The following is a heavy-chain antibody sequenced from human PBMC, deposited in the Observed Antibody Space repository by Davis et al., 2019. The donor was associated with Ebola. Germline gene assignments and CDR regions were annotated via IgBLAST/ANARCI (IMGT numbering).Heavy chain of an antibody. V-gene: IGHV1-46*01. J-gene: IGHJ6*02. CDR3: ARAVVVPYYGMDV. Sequence: ASVKVSCKASGYTFTSYYMHWVRQAPGQGLEWMGIINPSGGSTSYAQKFQGRVTMTRDTSTSTVYMGLSSLRSEDTAVYYCARAVVVPYYGMDVWGQGTTVTVSS. CDR2: INPSGGST. CDR1: GYTFTSYY. D-gene: IGHD2-2*01.